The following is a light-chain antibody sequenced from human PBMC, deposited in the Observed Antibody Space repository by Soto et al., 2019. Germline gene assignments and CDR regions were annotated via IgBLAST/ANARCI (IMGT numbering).Light chain of an antibody. J-gene: IGKJ2*01. Sequence: EIVXTQSPGTLSLSPGERATLSCRASQSVSSNSLGWYQQKPGQAPRLLMYGASSRATGIPDRFSGRGSGTDFTLTISRLEPEDFAVYYCQHYGTSPPYTFGQGTKVDIK. V-gene: IGKV3-20*01. CDR1: QSVSSNS. CDR2: GAS. CDR3: QHYGTSPPYT.